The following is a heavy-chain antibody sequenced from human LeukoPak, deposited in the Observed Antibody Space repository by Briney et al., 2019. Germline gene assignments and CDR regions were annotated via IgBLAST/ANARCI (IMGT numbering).Heavy chain of an antibody. CDR3: ARDQRSIAVAGTDWFDP. V-gene: IGHV1-2*02. D-gene: IGHD6-19*01. J-gene: IGHJ5*02. CDR1: GYTFTGYY. CDR2: INPNSGGT. Sequence: ASVKVSCKASGYTFTGYYMHWVRQAPGQGLEWMGWINPNSGGTNYAQKFQGRVTMTRDTSISTAYMELSRLRSDDTAVYYCARDQRSIAVAGTDWFDPWGQGTLVTVSS.